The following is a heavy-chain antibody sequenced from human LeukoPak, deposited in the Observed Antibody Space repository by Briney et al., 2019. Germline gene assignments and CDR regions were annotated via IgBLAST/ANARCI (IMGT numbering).Heavy chain of an antibody. D-gene: IGHD6-6*01. CDR3: ARGGYSSSAQDY. J-gene: IGHJ4*02. CDR1: GGSISSSSYY. V-gene: IGHV4-31*03. Sequence: SETLSLTCTVSGGSISSSSYYWGWIRQHPGKGLEWIGYIYYSGSTYYNPSLKSRVTTSVDTSKNQFSLKLSSVTAADTAVYYCARGGYSSSAQDYWGQGTLVTVSS. CDR2: IYYSGST.